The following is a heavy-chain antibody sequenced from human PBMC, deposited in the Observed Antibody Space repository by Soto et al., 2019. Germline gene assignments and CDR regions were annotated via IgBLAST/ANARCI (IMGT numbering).Heavy chain of an antibody. CDR3: ARTRHDFWSGYYYFDY. Sequence: GGSLRLSCAASGFTFSDHYMDWVRQAPGKGLEWVGRTRNKANSYTTEYAASVKGRFTISRDDSKNSLYLQMNSLKTEDTAVYYCARTRHDFWSGYYYFDYWGQGTLVTVSS. CDR2: TRNKANSYTT. J-gene: IGHJ4*02. V-gene: IGHV3-72*01. CDR1: GFTFSDHY. D-gene: IGHD3-3*01.